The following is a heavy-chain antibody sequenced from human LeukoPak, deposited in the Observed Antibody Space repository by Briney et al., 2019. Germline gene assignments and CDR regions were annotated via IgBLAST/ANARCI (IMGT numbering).Heavy chain of an antibody. CDR1: GGSISSGGYS. Sequence: SETLSLTCAVSGGSISSGGYSWSWIRQPPGKGLEWIGYIYHSGSTYHNPSLKSRVTISVDRSKNQFSLKLSSVTAADTAVYYCARARVVKIDYWGQGTLVTVSS. D-gene: IGHD4-23*01. V-gene: IGHV4-30-2*01. CDR3: ARARVVKIDY. J-gene: IGHJ4*02. CDR2: IYHSGST.